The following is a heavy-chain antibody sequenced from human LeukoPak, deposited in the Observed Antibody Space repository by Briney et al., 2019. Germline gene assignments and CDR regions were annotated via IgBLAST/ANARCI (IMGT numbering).Heavy chain of an antibody. V-gene: IGHV1-18*01. CDR2: ICAYNGDT. J-gene: IGHJ6*03. CDR1: GYTFINYG. Sequence: ASVKVSCKASGYTFINYGISWVRQAPGQGIEWMGWICAYNGDTNYTQKLQGRVTMTTDKSASTAYMELRSLRSDDTAIYYCARDSNNWYDYYYYMDVWGKGTTVTVSS. D-gene: IGHD1-20*01. CDR3: ARDSNNWYDYYYYMDV.